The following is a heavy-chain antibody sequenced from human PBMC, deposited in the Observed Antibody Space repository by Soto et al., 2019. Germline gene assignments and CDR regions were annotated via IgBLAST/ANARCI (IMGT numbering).Heavy chain of an antibody. CDR3: ARGEQYSGRIFDY. D-gene: IGHD1-26*01. V-gene: IGHV6-1*01. CDR2: TYYRSKWYY. CDR1: GDSVSSNSAG. J-gene: IGHJ4*01. Sequence: PSQTLSLTCAVTGDSVSSNSAGWSWVRQSPSRGLEWLGRTYYRSKWYYEYAVSVRGRITINPDTSKNQYSLQLNSVTPEDTAVYFCARGEQYSGRIFDYWGQGTLVTVSS.